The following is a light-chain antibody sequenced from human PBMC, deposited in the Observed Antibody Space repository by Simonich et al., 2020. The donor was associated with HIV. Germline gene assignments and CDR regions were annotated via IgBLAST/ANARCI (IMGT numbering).Light chain of an antibody. J-gene: IGKJ1*01. CDR3: QQYNSFPRT. CDR2: SAS. V-gene: IGKV1-NL1*01. Sequence: DIQMTQSPSSLSASVGDRGTITCRASQGISNSLAWYQQKPGKAPKLLLYSASRLESGLPSRFSGSGSWTDYTLTISSLQPDDFTSYYCQQYNSFPRTFGQGTKVEIK. CDR1: QGISNS.